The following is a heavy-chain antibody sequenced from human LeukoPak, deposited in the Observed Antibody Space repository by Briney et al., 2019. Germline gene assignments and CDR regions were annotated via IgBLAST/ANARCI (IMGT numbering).Heavy chain of an antibody. D-gene: IGHD2-15*01. CDR2: ISSSGSTI. CDR1: GFTFSSYE. J-gene: IGHJ4*02. Sequence: PGGSLRLSCAASGFTFSSYEMNWVRHAPGKGLEWVSYISSSGSTINYADSVKGRFTISRDNAKNSLYLQMNSLRAEDTAVYYCAKEAPSSKYCSGGSCYLGVLDYWGQGTLVTVSS. CDR3: AKEAPSSKYCSGGSCYLGVLDY. V-gene: IGHV3-48*03.